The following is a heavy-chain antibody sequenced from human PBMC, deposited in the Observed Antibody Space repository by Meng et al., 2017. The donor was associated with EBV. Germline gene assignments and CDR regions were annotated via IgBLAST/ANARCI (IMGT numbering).Heavy chain of an antibody. Sequence: SWGCVSQPRRSLRLSCSASGFTFSGYAMHWVRQAPGKGLEWVAFIAYDGSNEWYAGSVKCRFTISRDNSKNTLSLQMNSLRPEDTAIYYCARERTGYYAEYWGQGTLVTVSS. J-gene: IGHJ4*02. D-gene: IGHD3/OR15-3a*01. CDR2: IAYDGSNE. CDR3: ARERTGYYAEY. V-gene: IGHV3-30-3*01. CDR1: GFTFSGYA.